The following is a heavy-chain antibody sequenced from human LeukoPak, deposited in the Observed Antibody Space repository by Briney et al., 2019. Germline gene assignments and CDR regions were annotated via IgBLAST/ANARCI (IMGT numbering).Heavy chain of an antibody. V-gene: IGHV3-49*04. CDR3: TRDGDYYDSSGYFGPNDY. D-gene: IGHD3-22*01. Sequence: GGSLRLSCTASGFTFGDYAMSWVRQAPGKGLEWVGFIRSKAYGGTTEYAASVKGRFTISRDDSKSIAYLQMNSLKTKDTAVYYCTRDGDYYDSSGYFGPNDYWGQGTLVTVSS. CDR2: IRSKAYGGTT. J-gene: IGHJ4*02. CDR1: GFTFGDYA.